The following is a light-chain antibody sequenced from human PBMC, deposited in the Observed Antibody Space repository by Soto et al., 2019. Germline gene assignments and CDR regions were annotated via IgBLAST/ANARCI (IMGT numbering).Light chain of an antibody. J-gene: IGKJ3*01. Sequence: DIQMTQSPSSLSASVGDRVTITCRASQSISTYLNWYQQKPGKAPDLLMYDASSLQSGVPSRFSGSGSGTDFTLTISSLQPEDFATYYCQQSYSAPLTFGPGTKVDIK. CDR1: QSISTY. V-gene: IGKV1-39*01. CDR3: QQSYSAPLT. CDR2: DAS.